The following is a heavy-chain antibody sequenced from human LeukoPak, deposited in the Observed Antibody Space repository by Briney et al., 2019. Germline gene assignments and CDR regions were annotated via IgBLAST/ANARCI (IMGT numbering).Heavy chain of an antibody. V-gene: IGHV4-4*02. D-gene: IGHD6-13*01. CDR2: IYHSGST. CDR3: ARGEGYSSSWYQPHFDY. J-gene: IGHJ4*02. CDR1: GGSISSSNW. Sequence: SDTLSLTCAVSGGSISSSNWWSWVRQPPGKGLEWIGEIYHSGSTKYNPSLKSRVTISVDKSKNQFSLKLSSVTAADTAVYYCARGEGYSSSWYQPHFDYWGQGTLVTVSS.